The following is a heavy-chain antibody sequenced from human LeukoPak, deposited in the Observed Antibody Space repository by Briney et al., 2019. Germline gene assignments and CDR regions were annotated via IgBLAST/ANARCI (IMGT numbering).Heavy chain of an antibody. V-gene: IGHV3-9*01. CDR3: AKAILYDSSGYFDY. CDR2: ISWNSGSI. D-gene: IGHD3-22*01. CDR1: GFTFDDYA. Sequence: GRSLRLSCAASGFTFDDYAMHWVRQAPGKGLEWGSGISWNSGSIVYADSVKGRFTISRDNAKNSLYLQMNSMRAEDTALYYCAKAILYDSSGYFDYWGQGTLVTVSS. J-gene: IGHJ4*02.